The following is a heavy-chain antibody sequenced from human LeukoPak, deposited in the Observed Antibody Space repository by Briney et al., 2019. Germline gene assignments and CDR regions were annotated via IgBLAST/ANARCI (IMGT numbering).Heavy chain of an antibody. Sequence: ASVKVSCKASGYSFIGYYIHWVRQAPGQGLEWMGWINPNSGGTNYAQKFQGRVTMTRDTSISTAYMELSRLRSDDTAVYYCARDHIGYSYGRNWFDPWGQGTLVTVSS. D-gene: IGHD5-18*01. CDR2: INPNSGGT. V-gene: IGHV1-2*02. J-gene: IGHJ5*02. CDR3: ARDHIGYSYGRNWFDP. CDR1: GYSFIGYY.